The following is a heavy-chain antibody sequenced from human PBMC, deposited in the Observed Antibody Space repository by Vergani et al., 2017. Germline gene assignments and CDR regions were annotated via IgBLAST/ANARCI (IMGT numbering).Heavy chain of an antibody. V-gene: IGHV3-21*01. CDR1: GFTFSSYS. J-gene: IGHJ6*03. CDR3: ARGVEQPWDYYYYYMDV. CDR2: ISSSSSYI. D-gene: IGHD6-13*01. Sequence: EVQLVESGGGLVKPGGSLRLSCAASGFTFSSYSMNWVRPAPGKGLEWASSISSSSSYIYYADSVKGRFTISRDNAKNSLYLQMNSLRAEDTAVYYCARGVEQPWDYYYYYMDVWGKGTTVTVSS.